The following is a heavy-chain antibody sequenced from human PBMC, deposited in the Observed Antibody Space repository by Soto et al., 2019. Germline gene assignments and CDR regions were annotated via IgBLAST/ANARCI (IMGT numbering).Heavy chain of an antibody. V-gene: IGHV3-53*01. CDR3: ARDVRYCSSTSCYDEYYFDY. D-gene: IGHD2-2*01. Sequence: LRLSCAASGFTVSSNYMSWVRQAPGKGLEWVSVIYSGGSTYYADSVKGRFTISRDNSKNTLYLQMNSLRAEDTAVYYCARDVRYCSSTSCYDEYYFDYWGQGALVTVSS. CDR2: IYSGGST. CDR1: GFTVSSNY. J-gene: IGHJ4*02.